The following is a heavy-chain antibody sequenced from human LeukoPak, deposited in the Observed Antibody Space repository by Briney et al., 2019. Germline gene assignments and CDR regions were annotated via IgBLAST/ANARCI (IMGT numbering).Heavy chain of an antibody. CDR1: GGTFSSYA. J-gene: IGHJ3*02. CDR3: AREISFERFLNAFDI. CDR2: IIPIFGTA. Sequence: SVKVSCKASGGTFSSYAISWVRQAPGQGLEWMGGIIPIFGTANYAKKFQGRVTITADESTSTAYMELSSLRSEDTAVYYCAREISFERFLNAFDIWGQGTMVTVSS. V-gene: IGHV1-69*13. D-gene: IGHD3-3*01.